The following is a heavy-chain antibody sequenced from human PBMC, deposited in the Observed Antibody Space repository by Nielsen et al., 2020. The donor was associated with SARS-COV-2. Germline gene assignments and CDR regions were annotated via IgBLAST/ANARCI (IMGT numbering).Heavy chain of an antibody. CDR2: IYYSGST. CDR1: GGSISSYY. D-gene: IGHD3-10*01. J-gene: IGHJ4*02. Sequence: SETLSLTCTVSGGSISSYYWSWIRQPPGKGLEWIGYIYYSGSTNYNPSLKSRVTISVDTSKNQFSLKLSSVTAADTAVYYCARVFTMVRGVIKRENYFDTGAREPWSPSPQ. CDR3: ARVFTMVRGVIKRENYFDT. V-gene: IGHV4-59*01.